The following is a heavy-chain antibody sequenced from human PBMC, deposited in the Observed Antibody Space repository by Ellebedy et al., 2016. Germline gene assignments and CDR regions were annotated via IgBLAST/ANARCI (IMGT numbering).Heavy chain of an antibody. Sequence: ASVKVSCKVSGYTLTELSMHWVRQAPGKGLEWMGGFDPEDGETIYAQKFQGRVTMTEDTSTDTAYMELSSLRSEDTAVYYSATDKGFGETFDYWGQGTLVTVSS. CDR1: GYTLTELS. D-gene: IGHD3-10*01. CDR2: FDPEDGET. V-gene: IGHV1-24*01. J-gene: IGHJ4*02. CDR3: ATDKGFGETFDY.